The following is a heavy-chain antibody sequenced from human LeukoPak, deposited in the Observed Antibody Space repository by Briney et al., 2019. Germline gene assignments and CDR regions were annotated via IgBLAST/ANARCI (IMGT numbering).Heavy chain of an antibody. Sequence: GASVKVSCKASGYTLTGYYMHWVRQAPGQGLEWMGWINPNSGGTNYAQEFQGRVTMTRDTSIGTAYMELSRLRSDDTAVYYCARANRNTDFWSGYYRYYFDYWGQGTLVTVSS. CDR2: INPNSGGT. CDR1: GYTLTGYY. D-gene: IGHD3-3*01. CDR3: ARANRNTDFWSGYYRYYFDY. J-gene: IGHJ4*02. V-gene: IGHV1-2*02.